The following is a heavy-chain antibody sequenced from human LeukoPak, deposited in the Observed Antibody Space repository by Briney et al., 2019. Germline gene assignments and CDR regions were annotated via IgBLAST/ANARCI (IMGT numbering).Heavy chain of an antibody. CDR2: VKGDGSTR. CDR1: GFTFSTYW. CDR3: GRASTTVPNLLDY. Sequence: GGSLRLSCAASGFTFSTYWMHWVRQAPGKGLVWVSRVKGDGSTRIYADAVKGRFTISRDNSKNTLYLQTSSLRAEDTGVYYCGRASTTVPNLLDYWGQGTLVTVSS. D-gene: IGHD4-17*01. J-gene: IGHJ4*02. V-gene: IGHV3-74*01.